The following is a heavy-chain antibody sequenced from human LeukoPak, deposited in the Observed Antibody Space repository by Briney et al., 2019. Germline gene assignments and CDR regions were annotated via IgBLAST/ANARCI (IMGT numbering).Heavy chain of an antibody. D-gene: IGHD6-13*01. CDR2: INHSGST. CDR1: GGSISSSSYY. CDR3: ARGCRWYWRYDY. V-gene: IGHV4-39*07. J-gene: IGHJ4*02. Sequence: SETLSLTCTVSGGSISSSSYYWGWIRQPPGKGLEWIGEINHSGSTNYNPSLKSRVTISVDTSKNQFSLKLSSVTAADTAVYYCARGCRWYWRYDYWGQGTLVTVSS.